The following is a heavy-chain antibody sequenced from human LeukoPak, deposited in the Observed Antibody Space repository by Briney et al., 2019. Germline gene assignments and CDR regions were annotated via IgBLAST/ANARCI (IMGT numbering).Heavy chain of an antibody. V-gene: IGHV3-30*02. CDR2: IRYDGSNK. Sequence: PGGSLRLSCAASGFTFSSYGMHWVRQAPGKGLEWVAFIRYDGSNKYYADSVKGRFTISRDNSKNTLYLQMNSLRAEDTAVYYCAKVSGGYYYGSGSYKWLDPWGQGTLVTVSS. D-gene: IGHD3-10*01. CDR3: AKVSGGYYYGSGSYKWLDP. J-gene: IGHJ5*02. CDR1: GFTFSSYG.